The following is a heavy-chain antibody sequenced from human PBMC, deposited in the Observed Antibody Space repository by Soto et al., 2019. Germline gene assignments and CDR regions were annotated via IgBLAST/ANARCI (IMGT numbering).Heavy chain of an antibody. Sequence: SETLSLTCTVSGVSISSGGYYWSWFRHHPGKGLEWIGHIHYRRRTYYNPSLKSRVILSVHTSKNHCSLTLRSVTAADSAMYYCASVSGGESEYYFDFRGQGALVTV. D-gene: IGHD2-21*01. V-gene: IGHV4-31*03. CDR1: GVSISSGGYY. J-gene: IGHJ4*02. CDR3: ASVSGGESEYYFDF. CDR2: IHYRRRT.